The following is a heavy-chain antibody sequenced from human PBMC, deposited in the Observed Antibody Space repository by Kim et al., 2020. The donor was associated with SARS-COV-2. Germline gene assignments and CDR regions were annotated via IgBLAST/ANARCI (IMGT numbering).Heavy chain of an antibody. J-gene: IGHJ5*02. Sequence: STSYEQKFQGRVTMTRDTSTSTVYMELSSLRSEDTAVYYCARLYSNWFDPWGQGTLVTVSS. V-gene: IGHV1-46*01. D-gene: IGHD2-15*01. CDR3: ARLYSNWFDP. CDR2: ST.